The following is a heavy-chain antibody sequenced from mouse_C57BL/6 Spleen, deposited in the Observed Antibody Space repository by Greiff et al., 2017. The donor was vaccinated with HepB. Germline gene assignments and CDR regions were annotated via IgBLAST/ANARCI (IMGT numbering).Heavy chain of an antibody. CDR3: ARSIYYYGSSYPAWFAY. CDR2: IYPGSGNT. J-gene: IGHJ3*01. CDR1: GYTFTDYY. V-gene: IGHV1-84*01. Sequence: VQLQESGPELVKPGASVKISCKASGYTFTDYYINWVKQRPGQGLEWIGWIYPGSGNTKYNEKFKGKATLTVDTSSSTAYMQLSSLTSEDSAVYFCARSIYYYGSSYPAWFAYWGQGTLVTVSA. D-gene: IGHD1-1*01.